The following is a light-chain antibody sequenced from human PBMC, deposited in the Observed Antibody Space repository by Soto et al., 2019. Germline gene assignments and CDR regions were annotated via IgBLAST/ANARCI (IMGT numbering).Light chain of an antibody. CDR3: QQYNNWPLT. V-gene: IGKV3-15*01. J-gene: IGKJ4*01. CDR2: GAS. CDR1: QSVGSN. Sequence: EIVMTQSPATLSVSPGERATLSCRTSQSVGSNLAWYQQKPGQAPRLLIYGASTRATGIPARFSGSGSGTAFTLTISSLQSEDFAVYYCQQYNNWPLTFGGGTKVEIK.